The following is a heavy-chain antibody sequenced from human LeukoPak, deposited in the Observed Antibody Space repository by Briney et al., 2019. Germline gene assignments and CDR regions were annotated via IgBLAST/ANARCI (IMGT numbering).Heavy chain of an antibody. CDR1: GGSISSGSYY. CDR2: IYTSWST. V-gene: IGHV4-61*02. CDR3: ARGEVVAATGHFDY. J-gene: IGHJ4*02. D-gene: IGHD2-15*01. Sequence: SQTLSLTCTVSGGSISSGSYYWSWIRQPAGKGLDGIVRIYTSWSTNYNPSRKSRVTVSVDTSKNQFSLKLSSVTAADTAVYYCARGEVVAATGHFDYWGQGTLVTVSS.